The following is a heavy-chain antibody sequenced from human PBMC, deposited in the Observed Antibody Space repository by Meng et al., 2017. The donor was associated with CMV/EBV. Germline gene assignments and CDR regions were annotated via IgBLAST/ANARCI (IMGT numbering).Heavy chain of an antibody. J-gene: IGHJ4*02. D-gene: IGHD5-18*01. CDR3: AKRKGGYSYGDFDC. CDR2: IRYDGSNK. Sequence: GGSLRLSCAASGFTFSSYGMHWVRQAPGKGLEWVAFIRYDGSNKYYADSVKGRFTISRDNSKNTLYLQMNSLRAEDTAVYYCAKRKGGYSYGDFDCWGQGTLVTVSS. V-gene: IGHV3-30*02. CDR1: GFTFSSYG.